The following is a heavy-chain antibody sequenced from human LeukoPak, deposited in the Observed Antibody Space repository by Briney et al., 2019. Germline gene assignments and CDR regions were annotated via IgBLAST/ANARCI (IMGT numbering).Heavy chain of an antibody. CDR2: IYYSGST. J-gene: IGHJ4*02. CDR3: ARTGIWRDY. D-gene: IGHD3-10*01. CDR1: GGSISSSSYY. V-gene: IGHV4-39*01. Sequence: SETLSLTCTVSGGSISSSSYYWGWIRQPPGKGLEWIGGIYYSGSTYYNPSLKSRVTISVDTSKNQFSLKLSSVTAADTAVYYCARTGIWRDYWGQGTLVTVSS.